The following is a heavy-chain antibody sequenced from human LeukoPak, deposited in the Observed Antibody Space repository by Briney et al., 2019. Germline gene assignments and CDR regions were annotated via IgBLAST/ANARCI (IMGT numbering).Heavy chain of an antibody. J-gene: IGHJ5*02. CDR3: AKGRYCSGGSCYSIGDWFDP. CDR1: GFTFSSYA. Sequence: GGSLRPSCAASGFTFSSYAMSWVRQAPGKGLEWVSAISGSGGGTYYADSVKGRFTISRDNSKNTLYLQMNSLRAENTAVYYCAKGRYCSGGSCYSIGDWFDPWGQGTLVTVSS. CDR2: ISGSGGGT. D-gene: IGHD2-15*01. V-gene: IGHV3-23*01.